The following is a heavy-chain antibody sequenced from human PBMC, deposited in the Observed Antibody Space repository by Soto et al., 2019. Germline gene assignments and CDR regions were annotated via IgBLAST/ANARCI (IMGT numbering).Heavy chain of an antibody. CDR3: ARVVIHYYYIDV. Sequence: EVQLVESGGGLVKPGGSLRLSCAASGFTFSSYSMNWVRQAPGKGLEWVSSISSSSSYIYYADSVKGRFTISRDNAKNSLNLQMNSLRAEDTSVYYCARVVIHYYYIDVWGKGTTVTVSS. J-gene: IGHJ6*03. V-gene: IGHV3-21*03. CDR2: ISSSSSYI. D-gene: IGHD3-22*01. CDR1: GFTFSSYS.